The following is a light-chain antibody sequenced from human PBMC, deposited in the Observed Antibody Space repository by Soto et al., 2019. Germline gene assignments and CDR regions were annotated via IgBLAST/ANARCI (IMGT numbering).Light chain of an antibody. Sequence: DIQMTQSPSTLSASVGDRVTITCRASQNIRTWLAWYQHTPGKAPNLLIYAASSLESGVPSRFSGSGSATEFTLTISSLQPDEFATYYCQQYYSHSTFGQGTKVDI. J-gene: IGKJ1*01. CDR2: AAS. CDR1: QNIRTW. V-gene: IGKV1-5*03. CDR3: QQYYSHST.